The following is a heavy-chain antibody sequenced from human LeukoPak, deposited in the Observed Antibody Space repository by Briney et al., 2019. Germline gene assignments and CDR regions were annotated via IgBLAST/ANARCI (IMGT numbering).Heavy chain of an antibody. Sequence: GGSLRLSCATSGFTFSSYAMNWVRQAPGKGLEWVSSISGGGATTYYTDSVKGRFTISRDNAKNTLYLQMNTLRVEDTAVYYCTRDLMDYDVSTGLHHYYMDVWGQGTTVTVSS. CDR3: TRDLMDYDVSTGLHHYYMDV. V-gene: IGHV3-23*01. D-gene: IGHD3-9*01. J-gene: IGHJ6*02. CDR2: ISGGGATT. CDR1: GFTFSSYA.